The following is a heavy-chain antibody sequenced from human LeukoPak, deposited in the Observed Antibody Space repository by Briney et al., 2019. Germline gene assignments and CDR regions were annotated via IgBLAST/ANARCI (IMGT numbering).Heavy chain of an antibody. Sequence: GASVKVSCKASGYTFTSYDINWVRQATGQGLEWMGWMNPNSGNTGYAQKFQGRVTMTRNTSISTAYMELSSLRSEDTAVYYCAQMIVHYSAFDIWGQGTMVTVSS. CDR2: MNPNSGNT. D-gene: IGHD3-22*01. V-gene: IGHV1-8*01. CDR3: AQMIVHYSAFDI. J-gene: IGHJ3*02. CDR1: GYTFTSYD.